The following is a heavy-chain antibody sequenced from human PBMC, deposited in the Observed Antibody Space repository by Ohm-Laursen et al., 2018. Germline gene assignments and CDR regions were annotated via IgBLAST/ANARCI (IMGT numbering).Heavy chain of an antibody. J-gene: IGHJ4*02. CDR3: ARGGTAMVNLDY. V-gene: IGHV4-31*03. D-gene: IGHD5-18*01. CDR2: IYYSGST. CDR1: GGSISSGGHY. Sequence: TLSLTCTVSGGSISSGGHYWSWIRQHPGKGLEWIGYIYYSGSTYYNPSLKSRVTISVDTSKNQFSLKLSSVTAADTAVYYCARGGTAMVNLDYWGQGTLVTVSS.